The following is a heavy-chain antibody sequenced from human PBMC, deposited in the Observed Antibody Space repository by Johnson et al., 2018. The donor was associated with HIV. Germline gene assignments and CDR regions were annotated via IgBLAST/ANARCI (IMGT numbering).Heavy chain of an antibody. CDR3: ARALGATGEAFDI. CDR1: GFTFSSYW. CDR2: IRYDGSNK. V-gene: IGHV3-30*02. Sequence: QMLLVESGGGLIQPGGSLRLSCAASGFTFSSYWMSWVRQAPGKGLEWVAFIRYDGSNKYYADSVKGRFTISRDNAKNSLYLQMNSLRAEDTAVYYCARALGATGEAFDIWGQGTMVTVSS. D-gene: IGHD1-26*01. J-gene: IGHJ3*02.